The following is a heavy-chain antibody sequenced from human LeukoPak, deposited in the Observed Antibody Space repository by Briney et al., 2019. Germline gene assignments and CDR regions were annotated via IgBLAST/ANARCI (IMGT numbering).Heavy chain of an antibody. J-gene: IGHJ4*02. V-gene: IGHV4-59*12. CDR2: IYYSGST. Sequence: NPSETLSLTCTVSGGSISSYYWSWIRQPPGKGREWIGYIYYSGSTNYNPSLKSRVTISVDTSKNQFSLKLSSVTAADTAVYYCARNVDTAMGLGYWGQGTLVTVSS. CDR3: ARNVDTAMGLGY. D-gene: IGHD5-18*01. CDR1: GGSISSYY.